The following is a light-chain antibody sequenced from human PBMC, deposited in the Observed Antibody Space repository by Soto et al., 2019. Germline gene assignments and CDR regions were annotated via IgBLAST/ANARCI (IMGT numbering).Light chain of an antibody. Sequence: EIVLTQSPATLSLSPGERATLSCRASQSVSSYLAWYQQKPVQAPRLLIYDASNRATGIPARFSGSGSGTDFTLTISSLEPEDFAVYYCQQRRTFGQGTKVDIK. J-gene: IGKJ1*01. V-gene: IGKV3-11*01. CDR3: QQRRT. CDR2: DAS. CDR1: QSVSSY.